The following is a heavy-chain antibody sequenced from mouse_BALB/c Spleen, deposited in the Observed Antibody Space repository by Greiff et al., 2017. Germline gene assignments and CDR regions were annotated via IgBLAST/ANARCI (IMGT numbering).Heavy chain of an antibody. Sequence: EVQLVESGAELVRPGALVKLSCKASGFNIKDYYMHWVKQRPEQGLEWIGWIDPENGNTIYDPKFQGKASITADTSSNTAYLQLSSLTSEDTAVYYCARTGYYAMDYWGQGTSVTVSS. CDR3: ARTGYYAMDY. D-gene: IGHD4-1*01. V-gene: IGHV14-1*02. J-gene: IGHJ4*01. CDR2: IDPENGNT. CDR1: GFNIKDYY.